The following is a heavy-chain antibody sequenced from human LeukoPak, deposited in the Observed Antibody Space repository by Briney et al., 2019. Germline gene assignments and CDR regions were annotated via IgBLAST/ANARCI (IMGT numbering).Heavy chain of an antibody. J-gene: IGHJ4*02. CDR1: GGSLSSSSHY. Sequence: PSETLSLTCTVSGGSLSSSSHYWGRIRQFPGKGLQWIASVYFTGSTYYNPSLTSRATVSVDTSKNQFSLKLSSVTAADTAVYYCARAESGPTAFFDYWGQGTLVTVSS. CDR2: VYFTGST. D-gene: IGHD3-3*01. CDR3: ARAESGPTAFFDY. V-gene: IGHV4-39*01.